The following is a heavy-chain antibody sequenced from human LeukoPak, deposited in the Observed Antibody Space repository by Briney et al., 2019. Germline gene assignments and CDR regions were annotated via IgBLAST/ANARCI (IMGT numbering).Heavy chain of an antibody. Sequence: PGGSLRLSCAASGFTFSDYYMSWIRQAPGKGLERVSYISSSSSYTNYADSVKGRFTISRDNAKNSLYLQMNSLRAEDTAVYYCARDSDSSSWYDRDYYYYYGMDVWGKGTTVTVSS. J-gene: IGHJ6*04. D-gene: IGHD6-13*01. CDR3: ARDSDSSSWYDRDYYYYYGMDV. CDR1: GFTFSDYY. CDR2: ISSSSSYT. V-gene: IGHV3-11*06.